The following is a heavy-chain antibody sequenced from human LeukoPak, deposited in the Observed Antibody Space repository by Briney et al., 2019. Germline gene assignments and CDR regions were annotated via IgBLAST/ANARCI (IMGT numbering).Heavy chain of an antibody. CDR1: GFTFSSYG. J-gene: IGHJ6*03. CDR2: IYTGGGT. CDR3: ARVGGGGVNYYMDV. Sequence: PGGSLRLSCAASGFTFSSYGMSWVRQAPGKGLEWVSVIYTGGGTYYADSVKGRFTISRDNSKNTLYLQMNSLRAEDTAVYFCARVGGGGVNYYMDVWGKGTTVTISS. D-gene: IGHD3-16*01. V-gene: IGHV3-66*01.